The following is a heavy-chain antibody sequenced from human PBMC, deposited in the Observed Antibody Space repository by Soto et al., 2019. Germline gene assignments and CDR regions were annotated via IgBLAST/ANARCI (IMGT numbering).Heavy chain of an antibody. Sequence: GASVKVSCKASVYTFTNCFVHWVRQAPGQGLEWMGIIEPSGGSTTYTQKFQVRVTMTRDTSTSTVYMELSSLKFDDSAVYYCARSQAGRPLDVWGQGTTVTVSS. V-gene: IGHV1-46*01. J-gene: IGHJ6*02. CDR3: ARSQAGRPLDV. CDR2: IEPSGGST. CDR1: VYTFTNCF. D-gene: IGHD6-25*01.